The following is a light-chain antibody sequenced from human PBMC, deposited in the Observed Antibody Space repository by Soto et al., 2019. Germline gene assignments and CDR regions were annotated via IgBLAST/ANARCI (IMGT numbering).Light chain of an antibody. J-gene: IGLJ2*01. CDR1: SGHSSYA. CDR3: QTWGTGTVV. V-gene: IGLV4-69*01. Sequence: QSVLTQSPSASASLGASVKLTCTPSSGHSSYAIAWHQQQPEKGPRYLMKLNSDGSHSKGDGIPDRFSASTSGAERYLTISSLQSEDEADYYCQTWGTGTVVFGGGTKLTVL. CDR2: LNSDGSH.